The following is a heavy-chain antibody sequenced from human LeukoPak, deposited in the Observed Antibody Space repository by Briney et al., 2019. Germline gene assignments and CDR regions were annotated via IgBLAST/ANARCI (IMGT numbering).Heavy chain of an antibody. CDR1: GFTFSSYA. Sequence: GGSLRLSCAVSGFTFSSYAMSWVRQAPGRGLEWVSAISDSGDSTYYADSVKGRFTVSRDNSKNTLYLQMNSLRAEDTAVYYCAKKMTITGWLYYYDYWGQGTLVTVSS. CDR3: AKKMTITGWLYYYDY. V-gene: IGHV3-23*01. J-gene: IGHJ4*02. D-gene: IGHD3-9*01. CDR2: ISDSGDST.